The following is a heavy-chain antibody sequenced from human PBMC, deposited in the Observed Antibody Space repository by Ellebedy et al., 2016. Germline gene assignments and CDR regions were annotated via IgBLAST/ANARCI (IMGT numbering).Heavy chain of an antibody. V-gene: IGHV3-21*01. CDR3: VKSGESSYYFDY. CDR1: GFSFISYS. J-gene: IGHJ4*02. CDR2: ISSSSDYI. Sequence: GESLKISXVASGFSFISYSMNWVRQAPGKGLEWVSSISSSSDYIYYADSVKGRFTISRDNAQNALFLQMNSLRAEDTAVLYCVKSGESSYYFDYWGQGILVTVSS. D-gene: IGHD3-10*01.